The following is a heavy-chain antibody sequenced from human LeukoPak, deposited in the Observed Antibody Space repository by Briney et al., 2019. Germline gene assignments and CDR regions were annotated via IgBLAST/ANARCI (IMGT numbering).Heavy chain of an antibody. D-gene: IGHD2-8*01. V-gene: IGHV1-69*01. J-gene: IGHJ4*02. CDR1: GGTFSSYA. Sequence: SVKVSCKASGGTFSSYAISWVRQAPGQGLEWMGGIIPIFGTANYAQKFQGRVTITADESTSTAYMEQSSLRSEDTAVYYCAREAHPYCTNGVCYTGFDYWGQGTLVTVSS. CDR3: AREAHPYCTNGVCYTGFDY. CDR2: IIPIFGTA.